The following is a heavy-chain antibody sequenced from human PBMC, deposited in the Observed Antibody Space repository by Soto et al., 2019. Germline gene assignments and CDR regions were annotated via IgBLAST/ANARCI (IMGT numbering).Heavy chain of an antibody. CDR1: GYTFTSYA. J-gene: IGHJ4*02. CDR2: INAGNGNT. CDR3: ARGGPRGDYDGEFDY. D-gene: IGHD4-17*01. Sequence: ASVKVSCKASGYTFTSYAMHWVRQAPGQRLEWMGWINAGNGNTKYSQKFQGRVTITRDTSASTAYMELGSLRSEDTAVYYCARGGPRGDYDGEFDYLGQGTLVTVSS. V-gene: IGHV1-3*01.